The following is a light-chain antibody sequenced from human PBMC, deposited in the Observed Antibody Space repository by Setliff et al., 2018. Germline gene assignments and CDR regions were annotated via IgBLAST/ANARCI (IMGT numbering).Light chain of an antibody. J-gene: IGLJ1*01. CDR2: EVT. CDR3: CSYGGNYYV. V-gene: IGLV2-8*01. CDR1: GGLVGGYNY. Sequence: SVLAQPPSASGSPGQSVTISCTGTGGLVGGYNYVSWYQQHPGKAPRLIIYEVTKRPSGVPDRFSGSNSGNTASLTISGLQAEDEADYYCCSYGGNYYVFGTGTKVT.